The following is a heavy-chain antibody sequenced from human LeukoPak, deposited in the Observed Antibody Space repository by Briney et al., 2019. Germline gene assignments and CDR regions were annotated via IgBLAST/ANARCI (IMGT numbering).Heavy chain of an antibody. CDR2: IKRKSDGGTA. Sequence: GGSLRLSCAASGFSFNNAWMSWVRQAPGKGLEWVGRIKRKSDGGTADYAAPVKGRFTISRDDSKNTLYLQMNSLKIEDTAVYYCTIPETGTTRYWGQGTLVTVSS. J-gene: IGHJ4*02. V-gene: IGHV3-15*01. CDR1: GFSFNNAW. CDR3: TIPETGTTRY. D-gene: IGHD1-1*01.